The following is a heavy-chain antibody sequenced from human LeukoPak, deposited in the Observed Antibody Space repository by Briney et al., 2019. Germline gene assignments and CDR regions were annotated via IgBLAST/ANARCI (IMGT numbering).Heavy chain of an antibody. D-gene: IGHD4-17*01. V-gene: IGHV3-53*04. Sequence: GGSLRLSCAASGFTVSSNYMSWVRQAPGKGLEWVSVIYSGGSTYYADSVEGRFTISRHNSKNTLYLQMNSLRAEDTAVYYCARGPLGDYGIDYWGQGALVTVSS. J-gene: IGHJ4*02. CDR3: ARGPLGDYGIDY. CDR1: GFTVSSNY. CDR2: IYSGGST.